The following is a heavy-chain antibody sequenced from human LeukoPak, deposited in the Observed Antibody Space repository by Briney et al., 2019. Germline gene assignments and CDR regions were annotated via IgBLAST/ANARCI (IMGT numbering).Heavy chain of an antibody. Sequence: GGSLRLSCAASGFTFSDYDMNWVRQTPGKGLEWVSTISADGTFYADFVKGRFTISRDNSKNTLYLQMNSLRVDDTAIYYCVKGLFFIDYWGQGTLVTVSS. CDR3: VKGLFFIDY. J-gene: IGHJ4*02. CDR1: GFTFSDYD. D-gene: IGHD3-3*01. CDR2: ISADGT. V-gene: IGHV3-23*01.